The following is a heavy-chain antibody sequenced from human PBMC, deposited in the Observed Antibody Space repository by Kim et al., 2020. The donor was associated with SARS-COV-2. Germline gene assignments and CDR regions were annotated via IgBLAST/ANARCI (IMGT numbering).Heavy chain of an antibody. CDR3: ARVTGDYYGSGSYLDY. Sequence: GGSLRLSCAASGFTFSSYGMHWVRQAPGKGLEWVAVIWYDGSNKYYADSVKGRFTISRDNSKNTLYLQMNSLRAEDTAVYYCARVTGDYYGSGSYLDYWGQGTLLTVST. D-gene: IGHD3-10*01. CDR2: IWYDGSNK. V-gene: IGHV3-33*01. J-gene: IGHJ4*02. CDR1: GFTFSSYG.